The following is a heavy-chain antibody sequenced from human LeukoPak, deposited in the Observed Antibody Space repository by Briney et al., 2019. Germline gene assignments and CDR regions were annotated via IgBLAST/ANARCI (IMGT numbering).Heavy chain of an antibody. V-gene: IGHV3-9*01. Sequence: GRSLRLSCAASGFTFDDYAMHWVRQAPGKGLEWVSGISWNSGSIGYADSVKGRFTISRDNAKNSLYLQMNSLRAEDTAVYYCATVTTWGPDYWGQGTLVTVSS. CDR2: ISWNSGSI. J-gene: IGHJ4*02. D-gene: IGHD4-17*01. CDR3: ATVTTWGPDY. CDR1: GFTFDDYA.